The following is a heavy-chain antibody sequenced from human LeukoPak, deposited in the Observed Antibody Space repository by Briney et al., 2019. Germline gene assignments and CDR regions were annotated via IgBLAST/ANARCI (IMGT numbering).Heavy chain of an antibody. J-gene: IGHJ3*02. CDR2: IHYSGSA. D-gene: IGHD3-22*01. CDR1: GGSIRSGAYF. Sequence: SETLSLTCTVSGGSIRSGAYFWSWIRQRPGKGLEWIGYIHYSGSAYYNPSLKSRITVSVDTTKNQFSLKLSSVTAADRAVYYCASERDSNYYDSRGYSDAFDIWGQGTMVTVSS. CDR3: ASERDSNYYDSRGYSDAFDI. V-gene: IGHV4-31*03.